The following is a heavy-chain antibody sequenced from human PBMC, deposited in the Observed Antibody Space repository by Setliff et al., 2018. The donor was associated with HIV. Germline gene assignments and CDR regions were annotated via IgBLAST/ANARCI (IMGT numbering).Heavy chain of an antibody. CDR3: ARDPTTALHPPLNWFDP. V-gene: IGHV1-18*01. CDR2: ISTYSGST. J-gene: IGHJ5*02. D-gene: IGHD4-17*01. CDR1: GYTFTNYG. Sequence: ASVKVSCKASGYTFTNYGITWLRQAPGQGPEWMGWISTYSGSTKYAENLQCRVTMTTDTSTSTAYMELRSLRSDDTAVYYCARDPTTALHPPLNWFDPWGQGTLVTVTS.